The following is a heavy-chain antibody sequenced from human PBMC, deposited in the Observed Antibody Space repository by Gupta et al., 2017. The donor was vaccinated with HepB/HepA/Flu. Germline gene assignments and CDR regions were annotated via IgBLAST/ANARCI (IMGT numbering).Heavy chain of an antibody. V-gene: IGHV4-39*01. CDR3: ARQTNSLRRFGELSSGYYFDY. CDR1: GGSISSSSYY. Sequence: QLQLQESGPGLVKPSETLSLTCTVSGGSISSSSYYWGWIRQPPGKGLEWIGGIYYSGSTYYNPSLKSRVTISVDTSKNQFSLKLSSVTAADTAVYYCARQTNSLRRFGELSSGYYFDYWGQGTLVTVSS. D-gene: IGHD3-10*01. J-gene: IGHJ4*02. CDR2: IYYSGST.